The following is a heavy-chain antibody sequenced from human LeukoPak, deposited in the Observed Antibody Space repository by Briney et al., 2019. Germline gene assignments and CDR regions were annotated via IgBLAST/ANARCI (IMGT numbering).Heavy chain of an antibody. Sequence: PGRSLRLSCAASGFTFSDYGIHWVRQAPGKGLEWVAVIWYDGTNKYYGDSVKGRFTIPRDNSKNTLYLQMNSLRAEDTAVYYCAKDRGSYSTTADSWGQGTLVTVSS. CDR2: IWYDGTNK. CDR1: GFTFSDYG. D-gene: IGHD1-26*01. J-gene: IGHJ5*01. V-gene: IGHV3-33*06. CDR3: AKDRGSYSTTADS.